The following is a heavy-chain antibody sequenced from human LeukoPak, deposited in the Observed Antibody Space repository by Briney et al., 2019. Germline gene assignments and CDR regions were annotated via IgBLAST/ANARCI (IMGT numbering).Heavy chain of an antibody. CDR1: GFTFSSYW. CDR3: AKDLGYYDFWSGYYMTVDY. CDR2: INSDGSST. V-gene: IGHV3-74*01. J-gene: IGHJ4*02. Sequence: GGSLRLSCAASGFTFSSYWMHWVRQAQGKGPVWVSHINSDGSSTSYADSVKGRFTISRDNAKNSLYLQMNSLRAEVTAVYYCAKDLGYYDFWSGYYMTVDYWGQGTLVTVSS. D-gene: IGHD3-3*01.